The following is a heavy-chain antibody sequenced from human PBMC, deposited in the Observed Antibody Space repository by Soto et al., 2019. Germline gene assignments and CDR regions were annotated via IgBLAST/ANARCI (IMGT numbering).Heavy chain of an antibody. CDR1: GFTFSSYG. D-gene: IGHD1-1*01. CDR3: ARYTSKYYFDY. Sequence: GGSLRLSCAASGFTFSSYGMHWVRQAPGKGLEWVASISNSSSNKYYADSVKGRFTISRDNAKNSLYLQMNSLRAEDTAVYYCARYTSKYYFDYWGQGTLVTSPQ. V-gene: IGHV3-21*01. CDR2: ISNSSSNK. J-gene: IGHJ4*02.